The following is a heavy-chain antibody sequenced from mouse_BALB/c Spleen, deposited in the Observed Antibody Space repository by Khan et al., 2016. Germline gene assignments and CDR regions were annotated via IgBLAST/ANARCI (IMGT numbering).Heavy chain of an antibody. Sequence: QVQLQQSGAELARPGASVKLSCKASGYTFTTYWMQWVKQRPGQGLEWIGAIYPGDGDTRYTQKFKGKATLTADKSSNTAYMQLSSLASEDSAVYYCARGGFYDGSLLAYWGQGTLVTVSA. V-gene: IGHV1-87*01. J-gene: IGHJ3*01. CDR1: GYTFTTYW. CDR3: ARGGFYDGSLLAY. CDR2: IYPGDGDT. D-gene: IGHD2-3*01.